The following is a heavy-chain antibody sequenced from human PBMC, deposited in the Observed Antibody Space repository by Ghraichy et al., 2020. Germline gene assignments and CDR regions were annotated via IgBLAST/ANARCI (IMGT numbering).Heavy chain of an antibody. CDR1: GFTFSSYG. D-gene: IGHD1-14*01. J-gene: IGHJ4*02. Sequence: LSLTCAASGFTFSSYGMHWVRQAPGKGLEWVALISYDGSNKYYADSVKGRFTISRDNSKNTLSLQMNSLRGEDTAIYYCAAGTLTSLGDYWGQGTLVTVSS. CDR3: AAGTLTSLGDY. CDR2: ISYDGSNK. V-gene: IGHV3-30*03.